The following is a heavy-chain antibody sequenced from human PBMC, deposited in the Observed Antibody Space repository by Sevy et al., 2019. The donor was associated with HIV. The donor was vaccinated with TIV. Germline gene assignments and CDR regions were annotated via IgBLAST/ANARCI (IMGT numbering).Heavy chain of an antibody. J-gene: IGHJ3*02. CDR1: GFTFSSYS. CDR2: ISSSSSYI. CDR3: ARDLPYFDWLHDAFDI. V-gene: IGHV3-21*01. Sequence: GGSLRLSCAASGFTFSSYSMNWVRQAPGKGLEWVSSISSSSSYIYYADSVKGRFTISRDNAKNSLYLQMNSLRAEDTAVYYCARDLPYFDWLHDAFDIWGQGTKVTVSS. D-gene: IGHD3-9*01.